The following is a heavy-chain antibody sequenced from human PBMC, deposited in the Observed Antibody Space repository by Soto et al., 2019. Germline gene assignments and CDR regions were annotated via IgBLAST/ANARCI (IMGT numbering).Heavy chain of an antibody. CDR1: GFSLDTDGVG. Sequence: QITLKESAPTLVKPTQPLTLTCAFSGFSLDTDGVGVGWIRQPPGKALEWLALIYWDGDQRYNPSLKNRLTITMDPSNSPVVLTMTNMDPVDTATYFCVHKPTVMVAATTTWFDHWGQGTLVTVSS. D-gene: IGHD2-15*01. CDR2: IYWDGDQ. J-gene: IGHJ5*02. CDR3: VHKPTVMVAATTTWFDH. V-gene: IGHV2-5*02.